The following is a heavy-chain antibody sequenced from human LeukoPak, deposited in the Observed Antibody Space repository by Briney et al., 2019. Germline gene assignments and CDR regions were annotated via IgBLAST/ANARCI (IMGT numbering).Heavy chain of an antibody. D-gene: IGHD3-16*01. CDR2: IYTNGIS. CDR3: ARALGGDTDY. V-gene: IGHV4-4*07. Sequence: PSETLSLTCTVSGGSIRSYYWTWIRQPAGKGLEWIGRIYTNGISNHNPSLKSRVSMSQDTSKNQFSLKVSSVTAADTAVYYCARALGGDTDYWGQGILVTVSP. J-gene: IGHJ4*02. CDR1: GGSIRSYY.